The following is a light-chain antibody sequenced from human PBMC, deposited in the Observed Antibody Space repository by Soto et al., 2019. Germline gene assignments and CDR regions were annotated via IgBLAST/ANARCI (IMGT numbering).Light chain of an antibody. CDR2: WAS. J-gene: IGKJ1*01. Sequence: DIVMSQSPDSLAVSLGERATINCKSRQSLYHSSYNKNYLAWYQQRSGQPPKVLIYWASTRASGVPVRFSGSGSGTDFSLTIISLQAEDGAVYYCQQYYVTPWTCGQGTEVQIQ. V-gene: IGKV4-1*01. CDR3: QQYYVTPWT. CDR1: QSLYHSSYNKNY.